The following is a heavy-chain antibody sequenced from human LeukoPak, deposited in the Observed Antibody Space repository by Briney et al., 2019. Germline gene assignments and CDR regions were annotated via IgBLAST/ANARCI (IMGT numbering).Heavy chain of an antibody. CDR1: GGSFSGYY. CDR2: INHSGST. CDR3: ARAPGYRKYFQH. V-gene: IGHV4-34*01. D-gene: IGHD3-16*02. Sequence: PSETLSLTCAVYGGSFSGYYWSWIRQPPGKGLEWIGEINHSGSTNYNPSLASRVTMSEDTSKNQFSLKLNSVTAEDTAVYYCARAPGYRKYFQHWGQGTLVTVSS. J-gene: IGHJ1*01.